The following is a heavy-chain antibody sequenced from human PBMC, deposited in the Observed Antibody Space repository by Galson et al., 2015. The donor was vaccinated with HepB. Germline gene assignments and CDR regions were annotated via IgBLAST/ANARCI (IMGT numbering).Heavy chain of an antibody. J-gene: IGHJ4*02. D-gene: IGHD5-12*01. CDR1: GFTFSSYA. V-gene: IGHV3-23*01. Sequence: SLRLSCAASGFTFSSYAMSWVRQAPGKGLEWVSAISGSGGSTYYADSVKGRFTISRDNSKNTLYLQMNSLRAENTAVYYCATDRKDRYGGYRVEVDYWGQGTLVTVSS. CDR2: ISGSGGST. CDR3: ATDRKDRYGGYRVEVDY.